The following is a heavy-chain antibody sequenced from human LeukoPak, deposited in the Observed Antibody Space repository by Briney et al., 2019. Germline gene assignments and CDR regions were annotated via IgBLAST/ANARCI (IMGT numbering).Heavy chain of an antibody. J-gene: IGHJ4*02. D-gene: IGHD2-2*01. CDR3: ARGKSQLLSFDY. V-gene: IGHV3-53*01. CDR2: IYSGGNI. CDR1: GFTVSSAY. Sequence: PGGSLRLSCAASGFTVSSAYMSWVRQAPGKGLEWVSVIYSGGNIYYADSVKGRFTISIDNSKNTLYLQMNSLRVEDTAGYYCARGKSQLLSFDYWGQGTLVTVSS.